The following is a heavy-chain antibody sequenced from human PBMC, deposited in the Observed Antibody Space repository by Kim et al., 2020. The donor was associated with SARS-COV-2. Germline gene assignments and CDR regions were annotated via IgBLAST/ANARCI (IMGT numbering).Heavy chain of an antibody. Sequence: GGSLRLSCAASGFTFSNYGMHWVRQAPGKGLEWVAVISYDGSNKYYADSVKGRFTISRDNSKNTLYLQMNSLRAEDTAVYYCAKKAVFYGGQAREPRPAFDIWGQGTMVTVSS. J-gene: IGHJ3*02. D-gene: IGHD4-17*01. CDR3: AKKAVFYGGQAREPRPAFDI. CDR2: ISYDGSNK. CDR1: GFTFSNYG. V-gene: IGHV3-30*18.